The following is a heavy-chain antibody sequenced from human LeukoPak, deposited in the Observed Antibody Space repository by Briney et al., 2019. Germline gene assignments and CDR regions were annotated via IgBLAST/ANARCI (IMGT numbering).Heavy chain of an antibody. CDR2: IWYDGSNK. D-gene: IGHD2-2*01. J-gene: IGHJ4*02. CDR1: GFTFSSYG. V-gene: IGHV3-33*01. CDR3: ARNDYAKYYFDY. Sequence: GGSLRLSCAASGFTFSSYGMHWVRQAPGKGLEWVAVIWYDGSNKYYADSVKGRFTISRDNSKNTLYLQMNSLRAEDTAVYYCARNDYAKYYFDYWGQGTLVAVSS.